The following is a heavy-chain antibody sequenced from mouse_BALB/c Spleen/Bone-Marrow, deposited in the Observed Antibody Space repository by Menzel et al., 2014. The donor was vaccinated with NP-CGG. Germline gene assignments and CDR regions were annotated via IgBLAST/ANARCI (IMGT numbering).Heavy chain of an antibody. CDR1: GYTFTSYY. Sequence: QVQLKQSGAELVKPGASVKLSCKASGYTFTSYYMYWVKQRPGQGLEWIEGINPSNGGTNFNEKFKSKATLTVDKSSSTAYMQLSSLTSEDSAVYYCTRRLFDYWGQGTTLTVSS. CDR3: TRRLFDY. CDR2: INPSNGGT. V-gene: IGHV1S81*02. D-gene: IGHD1-2*01. J-gene: IGHJ2*01.